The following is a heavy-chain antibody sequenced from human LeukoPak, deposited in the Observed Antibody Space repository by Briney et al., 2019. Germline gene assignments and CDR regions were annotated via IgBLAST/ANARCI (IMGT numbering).Heavy chain of an antibody. CDR3: SKDIRPYCSSTSCYTNWFDP. Sequence: GRSLRLSCAASGFTFDDYAMHWVRQAPGKGLEWVSGISCNSGSIGYADSVKGRFTISRDNAKNSLYLQMNSLRAEDTALYYCSKDIRPYCSSTSCYTNWFDPWGQGTLVTVSS. V-gene: IGHV3-9*01. CDR2: ISCNSGSI. CDR1: GFTFDDYA. J-gene: IGHJ5*02. D-gene: IGHD2-2*01.